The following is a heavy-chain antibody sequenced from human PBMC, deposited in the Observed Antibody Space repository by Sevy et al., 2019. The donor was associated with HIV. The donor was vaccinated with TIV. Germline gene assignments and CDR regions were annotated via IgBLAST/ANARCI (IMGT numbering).Heavy chain of an antibody. Sequence: GGSLRLSCAASGFTFSSYAMHWVRQAPGKGLEWVAVISYDGSNKYYADSVKGRFTISRDNSKNTLYLQMNSLRAEDTAVDYCASEGGWLQYYYYMDVWGKGTTVTVSS. CDR1: GFTFSSYA. J-gene: IGHJ6*03. CDR2: ISYDGSNK. CDR3: ASEGGWLQYYYYMDV. D-gene: IGHD5-12*01. V-gene: IGHV3-30-3*01.